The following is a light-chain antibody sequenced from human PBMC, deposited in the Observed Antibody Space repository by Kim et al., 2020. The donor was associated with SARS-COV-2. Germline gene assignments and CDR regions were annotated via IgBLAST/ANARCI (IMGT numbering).Light chain of an antibody. CDR1: QGLSSW. Sequence: DIQMTQSPSSVSASVGDRVTITCRASQGLSSWLAWYQQKPGKAPKLLIYAASSLQGGVPSRFRGSESGTDFTLTISSLQPEDFATYYCQQANSFPVTFGQGTRLEIK. CDR2: AAS. V-gene: IGKV1-12*01. CDR3: QQANSFPVT. J-gene: IGKJ5*01.